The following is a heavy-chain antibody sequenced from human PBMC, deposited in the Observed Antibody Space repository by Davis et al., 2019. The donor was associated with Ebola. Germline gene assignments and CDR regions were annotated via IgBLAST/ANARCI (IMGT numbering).Heavy chain of an antibody. V-gene: IGHV1-2*02. Sequence: ASVKVSCKASGYTFTVYYMHWVRQAPGQGLEWMGWISPNTGGTIYAQKFQDRVTMTRDTSISTAYMELSRLRSDDTAVYYCARDGPDYYGLDVWGQGTAVTVSS. J-gene: IGHJ6*02. CDR1: GYTFTVYY. CDR2: ISPNTGGT. CDR3: ARDGPDYYGLDV.